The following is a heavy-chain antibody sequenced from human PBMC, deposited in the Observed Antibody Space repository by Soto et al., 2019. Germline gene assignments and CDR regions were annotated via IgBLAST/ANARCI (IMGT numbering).Heavy chain of an antibody. CDR3: AKDLGYEPQYGDSFDY. CDR2: ISGSGGST. J-gene: IGHJ4*02. Sequence: PGGSLRLSCAASGFTFSSYAMSWVRQAPGKGLEWVSAISGSGGSTYYADSVKGRFTISRDNSKNTLYLQMNSLRAEDTAVYYCAKDLGYEPQYGDSFDYWGQGTLVTVPS. D-gene: IGHD4-17*01. V-gene: IGHV3-23*01. CDR1: GFTFSSYA.